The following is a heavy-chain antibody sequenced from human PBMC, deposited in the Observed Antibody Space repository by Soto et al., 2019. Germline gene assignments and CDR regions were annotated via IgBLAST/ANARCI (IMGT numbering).Heavy chain of an antibody. CDR3: ARDIGSYAYGEGY. V-gene: IGHV4-4*07. CDR2: VYSSGTT. J-gene: IGHJ4*02. CDR1: GGSINSYW. Sequence: SETLSLTCSASGGSINSYWWSWIRQPAGKGLEWIGRVYSSGTTDYNPSLNSRATLSVETSKNQFSLKLSSVTAADTAVYYCARDIGSYAYGEGYWGQGIQVTASS. D-gene: IGHD3-10*01.